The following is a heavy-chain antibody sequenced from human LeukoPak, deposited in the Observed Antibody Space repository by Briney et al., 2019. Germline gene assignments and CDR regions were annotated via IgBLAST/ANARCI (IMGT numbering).Heavy chain of an antibody. CDR3: ARGGILVGYCSSTSCYNEFDY. D-gene: IGHD2-2*03. CDR1: GYTFTRYH. V-gene: IGHV1-69*13. Sequence: SVKVSCKPPGYTFTRYHMHWVRQAPGQGLEWMGGIIPIFGTANYAQKFQGRVTITADESTSTAYMELSSLRSEDTAVYYCARGGILVGYCSSTSCYNEFDYWGQGTLVTVSS. CDR2: IIPIFGTA. J-gene: IGHJ4*02.